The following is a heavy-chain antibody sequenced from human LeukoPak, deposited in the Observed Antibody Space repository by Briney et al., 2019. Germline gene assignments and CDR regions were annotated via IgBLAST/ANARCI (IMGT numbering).Heavy chain of an antibody. J-gene: IGHJ4*02. V-gene: IGHV3-53*01. CDR3: ARESGSYEE. Sequence: GGSLRLSCAVSGFSASSKYMSWVRQAPGKRLEWVSVIYTNGDTYDADAVKGRFTISRDDPESTVYLQMSSLRAEDTAMYYCARESGSYEEWGQGTLVTVSS. D-gene: IGHD1-26*01. CDR1: GFSASSKY. CDR2: IYTNGDT.